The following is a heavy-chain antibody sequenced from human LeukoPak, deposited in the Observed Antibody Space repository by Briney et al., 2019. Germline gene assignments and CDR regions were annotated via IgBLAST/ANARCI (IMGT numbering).Heavy chain of an antibody. D-gene: IGHD5-12*01. J-gene: IGHJ4*02. CDR2: ISAYNGNT. V-gene: IGHV1-18*03. CDR3: ARGPGMVATREPPGFDY. Sequence: ASVKVSCKASGYTFTSYGISWVRQAPGQGLEWMGWISAYNGNTNYAQKLQGRVTMTTDTSASTAYMELSSLRSEDMAVYYCARGPGMVATREPPGFDYWGQGTLVTVSS. CDR1: GYTFTSYG.